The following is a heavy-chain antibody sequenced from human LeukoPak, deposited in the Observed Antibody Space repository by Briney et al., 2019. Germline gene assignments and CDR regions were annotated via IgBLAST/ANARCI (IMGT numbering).Heavy chain of an antibody. J-gene: IGHJ4*02. CDR1: GFTFSYYS. Sequence: GGSLRLSCAASGFTFSYYSMNWVRQAPGKGLEWVSSISSSSTYIYYADSVKGRFTISRDNAKNSLYLQMNSLRAEDTAVYYCARDNCSTTSCPIDYWGQGTLVTVSS. CDR2: ISSSSTYI. D-gene: IGHD2-2*01. CDR3: ARDNCSTTSCPIDY. V-gene: IGHV3-21*01.